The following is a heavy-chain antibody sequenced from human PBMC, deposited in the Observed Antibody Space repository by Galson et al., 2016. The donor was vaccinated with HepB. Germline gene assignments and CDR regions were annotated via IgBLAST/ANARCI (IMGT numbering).Heavy chain of an antibody. J-gene: IGHJ6*04. V-gene: IGHV4-31*03. D-gene: IGHD3-10*01. CDR2: IYYSGST. CDR3: ARERVQGRQYYYYGMDV. Sequence: PLSLTCTVSGGSISSGGYWWSWIRQHPGKGLEWIGYIYYSGSTYYNPSLKSRVTISVDTSKNQFSLKLSSVTAADTAVYYCARERVQGRQYYYYGMDVWGKGTTVTVSS. CDR1: GGSISSGGYW.